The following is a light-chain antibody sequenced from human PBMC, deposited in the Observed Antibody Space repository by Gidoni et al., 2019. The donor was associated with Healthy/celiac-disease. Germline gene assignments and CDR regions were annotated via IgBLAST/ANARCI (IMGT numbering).Light chain of an antibody. Sequence: QSVLTQPPSVSAAPGHRVTISCTGSSSNIGAGYDVHWYQQLPGTAPKLLIYGNSNRTSGVADRFSGSKSGTSASLAITGRQAEDEADYYCQSYDSSLSGSVFGGGTKLTVL. CDR2: GNS. V-gene: IGLV1-40*01. CDR3: QSYDSSLSGSV. J-gene: IGLJ3*02. CDR1: SSNIGAGYD.